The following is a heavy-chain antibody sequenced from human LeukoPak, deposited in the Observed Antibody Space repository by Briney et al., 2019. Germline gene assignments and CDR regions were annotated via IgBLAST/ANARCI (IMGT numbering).Heavy chain of an antibody. Sequence: GESLKISCKGSGYSFTSYWIGWVHQMPGKGLEWMGIIYPGDSDTRYSPSFQGQVTISADKSISAAYLQWSSLKASDTAMYYCARHSYCTNGVCYPSFDYWGQGTLVTVSS. V-gene: IGHV5-51*07. CDR1: GYSFTSYW. CDR2: IYPGDSDT. D-gene: IGHD2-8*01. CDR3: ARHSYCTNGVCYPSFDY. J-gene: IGHJ4*02.